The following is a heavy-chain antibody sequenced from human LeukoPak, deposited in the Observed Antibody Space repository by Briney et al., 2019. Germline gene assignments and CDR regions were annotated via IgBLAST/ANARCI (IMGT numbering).Heavy chain of an antibody. J-gene: IGHJ4*02. D-gene: IGHD6-13*01. V-gene: IGHV1-69*04. Sequence: SVKVSCKASGGTFSSYAISWVRQAPGQGLEWLGRIIPILGIANYAQKFQGRVTITADKSTSTAYMELSSLRSEDTAVYYCARAATGYSRSWYEYWGQGTLVTVSS. CDR3: ARAATGYSRSWYEY. CDR1: GGTFSSYA. CDR2: IIPILGIA.